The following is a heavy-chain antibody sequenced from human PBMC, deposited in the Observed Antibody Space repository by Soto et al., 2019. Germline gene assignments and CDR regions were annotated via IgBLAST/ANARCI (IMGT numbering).Heavy chain of an antibody. CDR3: AREKTTIGDFDY. V-gene: IGHV4-30-2*01. CDR2: IYHGGST. CDR1: GGSFSSGGYS. J-gene: IGHJ4*02. D-gene: IGHD1-7*01. Sequence: PSETLSLTCAVSGGSFSSGGYSWSWIRQPPGKGLEWIGYIYHGGSTYYNPSLKSRVTISVDTSKNQFSLKLSSVTAADTAVYYCAREKTTIGDFDYWGQGTLVTVSS.